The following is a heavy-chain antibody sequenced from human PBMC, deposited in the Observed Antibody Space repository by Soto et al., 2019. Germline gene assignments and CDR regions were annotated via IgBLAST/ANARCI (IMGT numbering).Heavy chain of an antibody. D-gene: IGHD3-22*01. V-gene: IGHV3-33*03. J-gene: IGHJ6*02. Sequence: GGSLRLSCASSGFTFSSYGMHWVRQAPGKGLEWVAVIWYDGSNKYYADSVKGRFTISRDNSKNTLYLQMNSLRAEDTAVYYCAKDHPLYYYDSSGYYYYYYGMDVWGQGTTVTVSS. CDR1: GFTFSSYG. CDR3: AKDHPLYYYDSSGYYYYYYGMDV. CDR2: IWYDGSNK.